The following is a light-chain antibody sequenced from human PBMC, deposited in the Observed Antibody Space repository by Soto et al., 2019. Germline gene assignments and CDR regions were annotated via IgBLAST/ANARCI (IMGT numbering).Light chain of an antibody. V-gene: IGLV2-14*01. J-gene: IGLJ3*02. CDR2: EVT. CDR1: SSDVGGYYNY. Sequence: QSALTQPASVSGSPGQSITISCTGTSSDVGGYYNYVSWYQQHPGKAPKLMIYEVTNRPSGVSNRFSGSKSGNTASLTISGLQAEDEADYYCSSYTSSSTWVFGGGTKATVL. CDR3: SSYTSSSTWV.